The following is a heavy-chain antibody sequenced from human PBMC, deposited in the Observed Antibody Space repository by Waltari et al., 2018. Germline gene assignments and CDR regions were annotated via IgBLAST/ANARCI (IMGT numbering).Heavy chain of an antibody. CDR3: ARDLYYDYCNDYYPGMALDI. CDR1: GFTVSSNY. V-gene: IGHV3-66*01. J-gene: IGHJ3*02. D-gene: IGHD3-3*01. Sequence: EEKLVESGGGLVQPGGSMRLSCTDSGFTVSSNYTTWVRQAPRKGLEWVSFIYGGCSPYYADSVKGRFTISRDNSKNTVYLQMNSVSAEDTAVYYCARDLYYDYCNDYYPGMALDIWGQGTMVTISS. CDR2: IYGGCSP.